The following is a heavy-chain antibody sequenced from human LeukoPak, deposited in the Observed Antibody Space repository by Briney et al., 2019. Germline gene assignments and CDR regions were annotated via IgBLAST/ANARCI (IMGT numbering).Heavy chain of an antibody. D-gene: IGHD6-19*01. V-gene: IGHV4-34*01. CDR2: INHSGST. CDR3: ARGRRQWLAIGSNRGQFDY. CDR1: GGSFSGYY. J-gene: IGHJ4*02. Sequence: SETLSLTCAVYGGSFSGYYWSWIRQPPGKGLEWIGEINHSGSTNYNPSLKSRVTISVDTSKNQFSLKLSSVTAADTAVYYCARGRRQWLAIGSNRGQFDYWGQGTLVTVSS.